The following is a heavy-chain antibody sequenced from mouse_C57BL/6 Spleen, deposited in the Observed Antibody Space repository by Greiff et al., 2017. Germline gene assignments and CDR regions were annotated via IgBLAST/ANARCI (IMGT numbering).Heavy chain of an antibody. CDR1: GYTFTSYW. CDR3: ARHEDRIQLGAWFAY. D-gene: IGHD4-1*02. CDR2: IHPNSGST. Sequence: VQLQQSGAELVKPGASVKLSCKASGYTFTSYWMHWVKQRPGQGLEWIGMIHPNSGSTNYNEKFKSKATLTVDKSSSTVYMELSRLTSEDSAVYFCARHEDRIQLGAWFAYWGQGTLVTVSA. V-gene: IGHV1-64*01. J-gene: IGHJ3*01.